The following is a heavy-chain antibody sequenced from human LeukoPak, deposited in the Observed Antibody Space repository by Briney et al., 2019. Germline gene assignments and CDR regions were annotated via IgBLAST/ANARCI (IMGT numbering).Heavy chain of an antibody. V-gene: IGHV3-30*04. J-gene: IGHJ4*02. CDR2: ISYDGSNK. Sequence: PGRSLRLSCAASGFTFSSYAMHWVRQAPGKGLEWVAVISYDGSNKYYADSVKGRYTISRDNSKNTLYLQMNSLRAEDTAVYYCARQGRGVIINHKYYFDYWGQGTLVTVSS. CDR3: ARQGRGVIINHKYYFDY. D-gene: IGHD3-10*01. CDR1: GFTFSSYA.